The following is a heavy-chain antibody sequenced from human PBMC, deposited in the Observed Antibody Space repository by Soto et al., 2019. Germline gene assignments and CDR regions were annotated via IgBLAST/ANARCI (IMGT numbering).Heavy chain of an antibody. V-gene: IGHV4-31*03. D-gene: IGHD1-26*01. CDR1: GGSISSGGYY. J-gene: IGHJ4*02. CDR3: ARERTSIDSGFDY. Sequence: QVQLQESGPGLVKPSQTLSLTCTVSGGSISSGGYYWSWIRQHPGKGLEWIGYIYYSGRTYYNPSLKSRVTISVDTSKNQFDLKLSSVTAADTAVYYCARERTSIDSGFDYWGQGTLVTVSS. CDR2: IYYSGRT.